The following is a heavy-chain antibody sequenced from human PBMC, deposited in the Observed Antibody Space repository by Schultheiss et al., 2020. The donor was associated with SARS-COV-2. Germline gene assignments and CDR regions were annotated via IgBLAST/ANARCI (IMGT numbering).Heavy chain of an antibody. CDR3: ARDIGYDTSGYPFDY. CDR1: GYTFTGYY. V-gene: IGHV1-2*04. Sequence: ASVKVSCKASGYTFTGYYMHWVRQAPGQGLEWMGWINPNSGGTNYAQKFQGWVTMTRDTSISTAYMELSSLRSEDTAVYYCARDIGYDTSGYPFDYWGQGTLVTVSS. CDR2: INPNSGGT. D-gene: IGHD3-22*01. J-gene: IGHJ4*02.